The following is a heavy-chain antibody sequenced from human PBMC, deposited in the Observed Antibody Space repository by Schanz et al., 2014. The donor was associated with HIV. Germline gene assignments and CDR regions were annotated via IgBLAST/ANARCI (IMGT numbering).Heavy chain of an antibody. D-gene: IGHD1-26*01. CDR1: GYTFSSYD. CDR2: MNPNSGHT. CDR3: ATGPGLVGAIDY. J-gene: IGHJ4*02. Sequence: QVQLVQSGAEVKKPGASVKVSCKASGYTFSSYDINWVRQATGQGLEWMGWMNPNSGHTGYAQRFQGRVTITADDSISTAYMEVSSLRSEDTAVYYCATGPGLVGAIDYWGQGTLVIVSS. V-gene: IGHV1-8*01.